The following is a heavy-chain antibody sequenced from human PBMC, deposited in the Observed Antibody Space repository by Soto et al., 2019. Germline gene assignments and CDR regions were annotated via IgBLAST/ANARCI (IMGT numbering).Heavy chain of an antibody. CDR3: AKPRGTTVTTDFDY. J-gene: IGHJ4*02. D-gene: IGHD4-17*01. Sequence: QVQLVESGGGVVQPGRSLRLSCAASGFTFSNYGMHWVRQAPGKGLEWVAVISYDGSNKYYADSVKGRFTISSDNSKNTLYLQMNSLRAEDTAVYYCAKPRGTTVTTDFDYWGQGTLVTVSS. CDR2: ISYDGSNK. V-gene: IGHV3-30*18. CDR1: GFTFSNYG.